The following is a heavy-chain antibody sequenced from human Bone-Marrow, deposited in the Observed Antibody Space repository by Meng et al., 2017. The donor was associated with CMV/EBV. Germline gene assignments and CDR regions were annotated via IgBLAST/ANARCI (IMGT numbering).Heavy chain of an antibody. J-gene: IGHJ6*02. D-gene: IGHD3-10*01. CDR2: INPSGGST. CDR3: ARDDSGGMDV. Sequence: ASVKVSCKASGYTFTYRYLHWVRQAPGQGLEWMGIINPSGGSTSYAQKFQGRVTMTRDTSTSTVYMELSSLRSEDTAVYYCARDDSGGMDVWGQGTTVTVSS. CDR1: GYTFTYRY. V-gene: IGHV1-46*01.